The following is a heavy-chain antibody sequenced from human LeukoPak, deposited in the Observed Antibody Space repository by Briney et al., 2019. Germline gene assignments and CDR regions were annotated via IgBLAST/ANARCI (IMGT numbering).Heavy chain of an antibody. CDR1: GGTFSSYG. CDR3: ARSGSSSTSPEVDPYYYYYGMDV. CDR2: IIPIFGTA. J-gene: IGHJ6*02. D-gene: IGHD2-2*01. V-gene: IGHV1-69*01. Sequence: SVKVSCKASGGTFSSYGISWVRQAPGQGLEWMGGIIPIFGTANYAQKFQGRVTITADESTSTAYMELSSLRSEDTAVYYCARSGSSSTSPEVDPYYYYYGMDVWGQGTTVTVSS.